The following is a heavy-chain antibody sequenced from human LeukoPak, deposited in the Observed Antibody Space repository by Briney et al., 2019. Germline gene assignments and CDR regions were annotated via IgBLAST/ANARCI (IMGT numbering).Heavy chain of an antibody. D-gene: IGHD6-19*01. CDR1: GFIVSNYE. V-gene: IGHV3-48*03. CDR3: ATSLSGWGTYHYMDV. Sequence: GGSLRLSCEASGFIVSNYEMNWVRLAPGKGLQWISFIASDGSINYADSVKGRFTLSRDSATNSLYLHMNSLRAEDTAVYYCATSLSGWGTYHYMDVWGKGTAVTISS. J-gene: IGHJ6*03. CDR2: IASDGSI.